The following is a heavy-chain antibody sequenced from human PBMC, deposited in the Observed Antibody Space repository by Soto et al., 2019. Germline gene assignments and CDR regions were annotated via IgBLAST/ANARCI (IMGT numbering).Heavy chain of an antibody. CDR1: GYTFTGYY. Sequence: ASVKVSCKASGYTFTGYYMHWVRQAPGQGLEWMGWINPNSGGTNYAQKFQGRVTMTRDTSISTAYMERSRLRSDDTAVYYCARGIPLHYFVVVVAAAQDYYYGMDVWGQGTTVTVSS. CDR3: ARGIPLHYFVVVVAAAQDYYYGMDV. J-gene: IGHJ6*02. D-gene: IGHD2-15*01. V-gene: IGHV1-2*02. CDR2: INPNSGGT.